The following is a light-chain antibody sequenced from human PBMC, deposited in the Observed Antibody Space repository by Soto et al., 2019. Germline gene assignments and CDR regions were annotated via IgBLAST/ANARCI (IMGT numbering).Light chain of an antibody. V-gene: IGKV3-15*01. CDR1: ETISAD. CDR3: QHYHNFPRT. J-gene: IGKJ2*01. CDR2: AAS. Sequence: ISMTQSPPTLSVSPGGRVTLSCEASETISADLAWYHHRPGQAPRLLLYAASTRAPGVPARFSGSGSGTDFTLAIANLQPEDFGLYYCQHYHNFPRTFGQGTKLEIK.